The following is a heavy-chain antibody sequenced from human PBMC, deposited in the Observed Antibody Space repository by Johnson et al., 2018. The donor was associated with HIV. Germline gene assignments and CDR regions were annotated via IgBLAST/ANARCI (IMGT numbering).Heavy chain of an antibody. CDR1: GFTFDDYA. CDR2: ISWNGGSI. CDR3: ARDLGPSSIAARLI. D-gene: IGHD6-6*01. V-gene: IGHV3-9*01. Sequence: VQLVESGGGLVQPGRSLRLSCAASGFTFDDYAMHWVRQTPGKGLEWVSGISWNGGSIDYAASVKGRFTISRDNAKNSLYLQMNSLRAEDTALYYCARDLGPSSIAARLIWGQGTMVTISS. J-gene: IGHJ3*02.